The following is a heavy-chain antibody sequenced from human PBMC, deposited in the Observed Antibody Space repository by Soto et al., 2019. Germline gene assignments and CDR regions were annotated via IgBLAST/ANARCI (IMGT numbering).Heavy chain of an antibody. CDR2: IIPIFGPA. CDR1: GGTFSSYA. CDR3: GRARETDMDYYFDY. J-gene: IGHJ4*02. D-gene: IGHD5-18*01. Sequence: QVQLVQSGAEVKKPGSSVKVSCKASGGTFSSYAISWVRQAPGQGLEWMGGIIPIFGPANYAQKFQGRVRILADESTSTAYMELGSLRAEDTAVYYCGRARETDMDYYFDYWGQGTLVTVSS. V-gene: IGHV1-69*01.